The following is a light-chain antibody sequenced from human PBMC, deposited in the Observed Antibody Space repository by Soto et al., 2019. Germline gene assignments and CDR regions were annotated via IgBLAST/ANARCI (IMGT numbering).Light chain of an antibody. Sequence: QSVLTQPASVSGSPGQSITISCTGTSSDVGGYNYVPWYQQHPGKAPKLMIYDVSNRPSGVSNRFSGSKSGTSASLAISGLQSEDEADYYCAAWDDSLNGLYVFGTGTKVTVL. V-gene: IGLV2-14*01. J-gene: IGLJ1*01. CDR2: DVS. CDR1: SSDVGGYNY. CDR3: AAWDDSLNGLYV.